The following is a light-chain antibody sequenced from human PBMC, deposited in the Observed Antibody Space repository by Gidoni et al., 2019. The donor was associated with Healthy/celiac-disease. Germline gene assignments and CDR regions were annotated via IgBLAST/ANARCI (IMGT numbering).Light chain of an antibody. Sequence: DIQRTQTPSSLSASVGDRVTITCRASQRISSYLHWYQQKQGKAPKLLLYAASSLQSGVPSRFFGSGSGTAFSLPISSLLPSDFSTSYCHQSYSTPPLTFGGGTKVEIK. CDR1: QRISSY. V-gene: IGKV1-39*01. CDR3: HQSYSTPPLT. CDR2: AAS. J-gene: IGKJ4*01.